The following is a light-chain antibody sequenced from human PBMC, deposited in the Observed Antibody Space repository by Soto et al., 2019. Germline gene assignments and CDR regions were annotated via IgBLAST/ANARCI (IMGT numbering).Light chain of an antibody. J-gene: IGLJ2*01. V-gene: IGLV4-69*01. CDR3: QTWGTGLVV. CDR2: LSSDGSH. CDR1: SGHSSYA. Sequence: QLVLTQSPSASASLGASVKLTCTLSSGHSSYAIAWHQQQPEKGPRYLMKLSSDGSHSKGDGIPDRFSGSSSGAERYLTISSLQSEDEADYYWQTWGTGLVVFGGGTKLTVL.